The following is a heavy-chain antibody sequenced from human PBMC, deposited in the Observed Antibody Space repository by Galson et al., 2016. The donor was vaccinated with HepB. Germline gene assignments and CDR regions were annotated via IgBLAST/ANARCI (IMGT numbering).Heavy chain of an antibody. V-gene: IGHV3-23*01. Sequence: ALRLSCAASGFTFSSYAMSWVRQAPGKGLEWVSAISGSGDNTYYADSVKGRFTISSDNSTNTLYLQMNSLGAEDTAVYYFAKDRVYAAVNWFDPWGQGTLVTVSS. D-gene: IGHD5/OR15-5a*01. CDR3: AKDRVYAAVNWFDP. CDR2: ISGSGDNT. CDR1: GFTFSSYA. J-gene: IGHJ5*02.